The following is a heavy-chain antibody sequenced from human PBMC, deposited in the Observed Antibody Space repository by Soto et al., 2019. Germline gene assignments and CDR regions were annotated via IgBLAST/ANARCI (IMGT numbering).Heavy chain of an antibody. CDR2: ISYDGSNK. CDR3: AFARGSGSRFDY. J-gene: IGHJ4*02. Sequence: GGSLRLSCAASGFTFSSYGMHWVRQAPGKGLEWVAVISYDGSNKYYADSVKGRFTISRDNSKNTLYLQMNSLRAEDTAVYYCAFARGSGSRFDYWGQGTLVTVSS. D-gene: IGHD1-26*01. V-gene: IGHV3-30*03. CDR1: GFTFSSYG.